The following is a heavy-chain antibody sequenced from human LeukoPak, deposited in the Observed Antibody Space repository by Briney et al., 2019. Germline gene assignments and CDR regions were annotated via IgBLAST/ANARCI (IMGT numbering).Heavy chain of an antibody. D-gene: IGHD2-8*01. CDR3: AKDRERYCTNGVCPLGDY. V-gene: IGHV3-23*01. Sequence: GGSLRLSCAASGLTFSSYAMSWVRQAPGKGLEWVSAISGSGGSTYYADSVKGRFTISRDNSKNTLYLQMNSLRAEDTAVYYCAKDRERYCTNGVCPLGDYWGQGTLVTVSS. CDR2: ISGSGGST. J-gene: IGHJ4*02. CDR1: GLTFSSYA.